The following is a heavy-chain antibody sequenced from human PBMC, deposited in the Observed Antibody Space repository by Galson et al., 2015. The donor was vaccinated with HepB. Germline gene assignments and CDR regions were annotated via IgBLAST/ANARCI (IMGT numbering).Heavy chain of an antibody. D-gene: IGHD6-13*01. CDR3: ARGAAVATNWFDP. V-gene: IGHV1-2*02. Sequence: SVKVSCKASGYTFIGHHMHWVRQAPGQGLEWMGWINPNSGYTKYAQKFEGRVTMTRDTSISTAHMELSRLRSDDTAVYYCARGAAVATNWFDPCGQGTLVTVSS. CDR1: GYTFIGHH. J-gene: IGHJ5*02. CDR2: INPNSGYT.